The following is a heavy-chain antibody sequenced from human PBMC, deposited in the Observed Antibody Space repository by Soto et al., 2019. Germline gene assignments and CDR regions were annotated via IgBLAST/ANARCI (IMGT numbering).Heavy chain of an antibody. V-gene: IGHV3-30-3*01. CDR2: ISYDGSNK. CDR1: GFTFSSYA. J-gene: IGHJ4*02. Sequence: QVQLVESGGGVVQPGRSLRLSCAASGFTFSSYAMHWVRQAPGKGLEWVAVISYDGSNKYYADSVKGRFTISRDNSKNTLYLQMNSLRAEDTAVYYCARVFIAAAGTALDYWGQGTLVTVSS. CDR3: ARVFIAAAGTALDY. D-gene: IGHD6-13*01.